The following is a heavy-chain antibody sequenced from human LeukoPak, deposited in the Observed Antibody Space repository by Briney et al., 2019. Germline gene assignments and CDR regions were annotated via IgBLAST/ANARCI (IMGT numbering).Heavy chain of an antibody. D-gene: IGHD3-16*02. CDR1: GFTFSNAW. CDR2: IKSKTDGGTT. J-gene: IGHJ4*02. Sequence: GGSLRLSCAASGFTFSNAWMSWVRQAPGKGLEWVGRIKSKTDGGTTDYAAPVKGRFTISRDDSKNTLYLQMNSLKTEDTAVYYCTTLFDYDYVWGSYRLDYWGQGTLVTVSS. CDR3: TTLFDYDYVWGSYRLDY. V-gene: IGHV3-15*01.